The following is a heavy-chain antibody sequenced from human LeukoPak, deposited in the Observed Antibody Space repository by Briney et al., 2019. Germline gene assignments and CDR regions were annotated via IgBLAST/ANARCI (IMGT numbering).Heavy chain of an antibody. D-gene: IGHD3-22*01. Sequence: GGSLRLSCAASGFTFSNHGMHWVRQAPGKGLEWVALIWYDGSNKEYAESVKGRFTISRDNSKNTLYLQMSSLRAEDTALYYCARDDFAGDSSGYIDYWGQGTLVTVSS. CDR1: GFTFSNHG. V-gene: IGHV3-33*01. CDR2: IWYDGSNK. CDR3: ARDDFAGDSSGYIDY. J-gene: IGHJ4*02.